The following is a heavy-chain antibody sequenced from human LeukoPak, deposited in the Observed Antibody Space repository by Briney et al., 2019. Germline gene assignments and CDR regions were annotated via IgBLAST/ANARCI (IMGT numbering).Heavy chain of an antibody. J-gene: IGHJ4*02. CDR3: ARVNYDILTAHFDY. V-gene: IGHV3-11*04. CDR2: ISSSGDSI. CDR1: GFSFSDNY. D-gene: IGHD3-9*01. Sequence: GGSLRLSCTASGFSFSDNYMNWIRQAPGKGLEWVSYISSSGDSIYQADSVKGRFTISRDTAKNSLFLQMDSLRAEDTAVYYCARVNYDILTAHFDYWGQGTLVTVSS.